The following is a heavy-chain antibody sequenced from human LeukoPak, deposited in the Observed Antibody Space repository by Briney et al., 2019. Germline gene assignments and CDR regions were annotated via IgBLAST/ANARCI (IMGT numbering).Heavy chain of an antibody. CDR1: GFTFSNYW. CDR2: IKSDVSST. J-gene: IGHJ4*02. V-gene: IGHV3-74*01. Sequence: AGGSLRLSCAASGFTFSNYWMHWVRLAPGKGPAWVSRIKSDVSSTRFSDSVQGRFTISRDNGKNTLYLQMNSLRAEDTAVYYCARGGETNNWYPGYFDHWGQGALVTVSS. CDR3: ARGGETNNWYPGYFDH. D-gene: IGHD1-1*01.